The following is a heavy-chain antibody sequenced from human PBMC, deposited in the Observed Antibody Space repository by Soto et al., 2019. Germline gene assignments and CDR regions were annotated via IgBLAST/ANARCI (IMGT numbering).Heavy chain of an antibody. CDR1: DASIRCNLNC. CDR3: ARYYGDYKNYFDY. CDR2: IFYSGTT. Sequence: SKILSLTCTLTDASIRCNLNCARQTRQPPGKGLELIGSIFYSGTTYNNPSLNSRVTLSVDTSKNQFSLKLNSVTAADTAVYYCARYYGDYKNYFDYWGQGTLVTVS. D-gene: IGHD4-17*01. J-gene: IGHJ4*02. V-gene: IGHV4-39*01.